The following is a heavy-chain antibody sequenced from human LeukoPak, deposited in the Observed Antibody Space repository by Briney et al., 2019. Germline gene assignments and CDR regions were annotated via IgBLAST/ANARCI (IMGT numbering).Heavy chain of an antibody. CDR2: INPHTVDT. CDR1: GYTFITYG. J-gene: IGHJ4*02. CDR3: ARGDFDFDS. D-gene: IGHD2-21*01. V-gene: IGHV1-18*04. Sequence: ASVKVSCKASGYTFITYGISWVRQAPGQGLEWRGWINPHTVDTKNAQSLQDRVTMTADPFTDPAYMELRSLRSDDTAVYYCARGDFDFDSWGQGTLVTVS.